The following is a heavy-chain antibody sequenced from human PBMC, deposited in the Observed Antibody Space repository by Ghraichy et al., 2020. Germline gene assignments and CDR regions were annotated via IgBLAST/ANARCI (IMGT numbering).Heavy chain of an antibody. V-gene: IGHV4-31*03. CDR3: ARVGYCSSTSCAISWFDP. D-gene: IGHD2-2*01. J-gene: IGHJ5*02. Sequence: SETLSLTCTVSGGSISSGGYYWSWIRQHPGKGLEWIGYIYYSGSTYYIPSLKSRVTISVDTSKNQFSLKLSSVTAADTAVYYCARVGYCSSTSCAISWFDPWGQGTLVTVSS. CDR2: IYYSGST. CDR1: GGSISSGGYY.